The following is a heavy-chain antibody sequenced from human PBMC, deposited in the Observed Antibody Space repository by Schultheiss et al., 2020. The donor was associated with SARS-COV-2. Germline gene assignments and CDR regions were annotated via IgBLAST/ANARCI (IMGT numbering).Heavy chain of an antibody. Sequence: ASVKVSCKASGGTFSSYAISWVRQAPGQGLEWMGRINPNSGGTNYAQKFQGRVTMTRDTSISTAYMELSRLRSDDTAVYYCARGDGSSWYYGAFDIWGQGTMVTVSS. CDR1: GGTFSSYA. CDR3: ARGDGSSWYYGAFDI. CDR2: INPNSGGT. J-gene: IGHJ3*02. D-gene: IGHD6-13*01. V-gene: IGHV1-2*06.